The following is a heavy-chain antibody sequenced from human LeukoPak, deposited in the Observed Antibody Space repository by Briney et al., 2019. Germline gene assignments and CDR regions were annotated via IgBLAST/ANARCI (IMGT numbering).Heavy chain of an antibody. D-gene: IGHD3-22*01. CDR2: ISSSGSTI. V-gene: IGHV3-48*03. CDR3: ARGDSSGYYFVGNAFDI. Sequence: PGGSLRLSCAASGFTFSSYEMNWVRQAPGKGLEWVSYISSSGSTIYYADSVKGRFTISRDNAKNSLYLQMNSLRAEDTAVYYCARGDSSGYYFVGNAFDIWGQGTMVTVSS. CDR1: GFTFSSYE. J-gene: IGHJ3*02.